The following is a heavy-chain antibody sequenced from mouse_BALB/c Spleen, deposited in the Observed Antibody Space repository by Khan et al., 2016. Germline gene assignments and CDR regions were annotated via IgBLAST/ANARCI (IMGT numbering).Heavy chain of an antibody. CDR3: ARLEDI. CDR2: IWAGGST. D-gene: IGHD1-3*01. Sequence: VQLQESGPGLVAPSQSLSITCTVAGFSLTSYGVHWVRQPPGKGLEWLGVIWAGGSTNYNSALMYRLSISKDNSKSQVILKMNSLQTDDTAMYYCARLEDIWGQGTTLTVSS. CDR1: GFSLTSYG. J-gene: IGHJ2*01. V-gene: IGHV2-9*02.